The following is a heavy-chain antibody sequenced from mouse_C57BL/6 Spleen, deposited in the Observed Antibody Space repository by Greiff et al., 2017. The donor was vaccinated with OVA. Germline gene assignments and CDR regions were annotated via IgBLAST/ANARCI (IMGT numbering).Heavy chain of an antibody. V-gene: IGHV5-9*01. CDR1: GFTFSSYT. CDR2: ISGGGGNT. D-gene: IGHD2-3*01. J-gene: IGHJ1*03. Sequence: EVQVVESGGGLVKPGGSLKLSCAASGFTFSSYTMSWVRQTPEKRLEWVATISGGGGNTYYPDSVKGRFTISRDNAKNTLYLQMSSLRSEDTALYYCARQPLKDGYYEGWYFDVWGTGTTVTVSS. CDR3: ARQPLKDGYYEGWYFDV.